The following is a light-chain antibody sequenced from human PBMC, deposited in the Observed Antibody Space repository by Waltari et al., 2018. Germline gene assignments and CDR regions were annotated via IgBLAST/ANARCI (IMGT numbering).Light chain of an antibody. Sequence: QSALTQPASVSGSPGQSITISCTETSSDVGVHNYVSWYQHHPDEAPKLIIYDVTNRPSGVFYRFSGSKSGNTASLTISGLQAEDEADYYCSSYITSSTYMVFGGGTKLTVL. J-gene: IGLJ2*01. CDR1: SSDVGVHNY. V-gene: IGLV2-14*03. CDR2: DVT. CDR3: SSYITSSTYMV.